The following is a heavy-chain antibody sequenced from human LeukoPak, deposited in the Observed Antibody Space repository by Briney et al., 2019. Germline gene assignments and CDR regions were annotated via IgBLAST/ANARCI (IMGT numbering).Heavy chain of an antibody. CDR3: AKDKFGGDQQLVRGYDY. D-gene: IGHD3-10*01. CDR1: GFTFDDYA. CDR2: VSWNSGSI. J-gene: IGHJ4*02. V-gene: IGHV3-9*01. Sequence: GGSLRLSCAASGFTFDDYAMHWVRQAPGKGLEWVSGVSWNSGSIDYADSVKGRFTISRDNAKSSLYLQMNSLRAEDTALYYCAKDKFGGDQQLVRGYDYWGQGTLVTVSS.